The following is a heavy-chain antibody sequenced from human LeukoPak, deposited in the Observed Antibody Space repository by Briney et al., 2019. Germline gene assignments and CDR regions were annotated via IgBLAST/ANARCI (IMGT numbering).Heavy chain of an antibody. CDR2: IHHGGTT. Sequence: GSLRLSCAASGFTFSSYGMSWVRQSPGKGLEWIGEIHHGGTTNYNPSLKSRVTISVDKPKNQFSLKLSSVTAADTAVYYCAKKDYYYMDVWGKGTTVTVSS. J-gene: IGHJ6*03. V-gene: IGHV4-4*02. CDR1: GFTFSSYGM. CDR3: AKKDYYYMDV.